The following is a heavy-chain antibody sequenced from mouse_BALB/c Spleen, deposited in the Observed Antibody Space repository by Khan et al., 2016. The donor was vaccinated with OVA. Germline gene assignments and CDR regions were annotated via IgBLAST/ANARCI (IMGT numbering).Heavy chain of an antibody. CDR2: IWSDGST. J-gene: IGHJ4*01. Sequence: VQLKESGPGLAAPSQSLSITCTISGFSLTNYGVHWVRQPPGKGLEWLAVIWSDGSTTYNSALKSRLTITKDNSQSQGFLKMNSLQTDDTAIYFCARQPYYHYNIMDYWGQGTSVTVSS. V-gene: IGHV2-6-1*01. CDR3: ARQPYYHYNIMDY. D-gene: IGHD2-10*01. CDR1: GFSLTNYG.